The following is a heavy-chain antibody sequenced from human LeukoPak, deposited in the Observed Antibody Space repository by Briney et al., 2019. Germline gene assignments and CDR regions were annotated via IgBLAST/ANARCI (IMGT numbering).Heavy chain of an antibody. D-gene: IGHD3-22*01. CDR3: ARDSRDNSGYYDAFNI. Sequence: SETLSLTCTESGDSISSYFWSWIRQPPGKGLEWIGYMSYSGSTNYNPSLKSRATMSVDTSKTQFSLKLSSVTAADTAVYYCARDSRDNSGYYDAFNIWGQGTMVTVSS. J-gene: IGHJ3*02. V-gene: IGHV4-59*01. CDR1: GDSISSYF. CDR2: MSYSGST.